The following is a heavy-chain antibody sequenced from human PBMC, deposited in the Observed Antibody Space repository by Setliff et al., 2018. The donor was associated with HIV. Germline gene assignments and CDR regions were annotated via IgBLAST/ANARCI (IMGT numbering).Heavy chain of an antibody. J-gene: IGHJ6*03. D-gene: IGHD1-26*01. Sequence: LCLTCTVSGASISSSSHHWAWIRQPPGKGLEYIGNIYYTGSTHHNPSLESRVATSVDTSKNQFSLKLSSVTAADTAVYYCARIVRWELVATSTFFYYYMDVWGKGTTVTVSS. V-gene: IGHV4-39*01. CDR1: GASISSSSHH. CDR3: ARIVRWELVATSTFFYYYMDV. CDR2: IYYTGST.